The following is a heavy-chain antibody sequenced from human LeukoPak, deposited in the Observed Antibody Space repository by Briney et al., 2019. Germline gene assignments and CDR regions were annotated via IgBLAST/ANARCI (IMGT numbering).Heavy chain of an antibody. D-gene: IGHD2-2*01. CDR2: ISYGGSDK. CDR1: GFTFSNSP. CDR3: ARDRSTGLDY. Sequence: GKSLRLSCAASGFTFSNSPMHWVRQAPAKGLEWVAIISYGGSDKYYADSVKGRFIISRDNSKNTLFLQTNSLRVEDTAVYYCARDRSTGLDYWGQGTLVTVSS. J-gene: IGHJ4*02. V-gene: IGHV3-30*04.